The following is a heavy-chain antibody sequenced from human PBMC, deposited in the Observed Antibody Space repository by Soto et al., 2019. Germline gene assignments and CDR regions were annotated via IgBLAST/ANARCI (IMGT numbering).Heavy chain of an antibody. CDR1: GFTFSDHW. D-gene: IGHD6-19*01. CDR3: ARGYSSGPDY. Sequence: EVQLVESGGGVVQPGGSLRLSCAASGFTFSDHWMHWVRQVPGKGLVWVARINSDGSTTTYADSVKGRFTISRANARNTLDLQMDSLRAGDTALYYCARGYSSGPDYWGQGTLVTVSS. CDR2: INSDGSTT. J-gene: IGHJ4*02. V-gene: IGHV3-74*01.